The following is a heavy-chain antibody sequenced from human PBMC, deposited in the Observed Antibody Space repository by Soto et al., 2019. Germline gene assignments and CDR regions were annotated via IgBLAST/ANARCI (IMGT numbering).Heavy chain of an antibody. CDR1: GYTFTSYG. V-gene: IGHV1-18*01. CDR3: ASWWDDSSEADKNAFDI. J-gene: IGHJ3*02. Sequence: ASVKVSCKASGYTFTSYGISWVRQAPGQGLEWMGWISAYNGNTNYARKLQGRVTMTTDTSTSTAYMELRSLRSDDTAVYYCASWWDDSSEADKNAFDIWGQGTMVTVSS. D-gene: IGHD3-22*01. CDR2: ISAYNGNT.